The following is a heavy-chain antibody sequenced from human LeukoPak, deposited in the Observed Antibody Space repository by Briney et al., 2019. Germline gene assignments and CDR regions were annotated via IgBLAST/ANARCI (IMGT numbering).Heavy chain of an antibody. CDR3: ARKENVYYYFDY. CDR1: GYSFTSKAW. Sequence: SDTRSLTWAVSGYSFTSKAWWGWIRHPPGKGLGGIGYIYHSGTTYYNPSLQSRVTMSVDTSKNQFSLKLSSVTAVDTAVYYCARKENVYYYFDYWGQGTLVTVSS. J-gene: IGHJ4*02. CDR2: IYHSGTT. D-gene: IGHD3-10*01. V-gene: IGHV4-28*01.